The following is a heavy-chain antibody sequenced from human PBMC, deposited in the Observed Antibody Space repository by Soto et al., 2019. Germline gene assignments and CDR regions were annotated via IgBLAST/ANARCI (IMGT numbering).Heavy chain of an antibody. Sequence: QVQLQQWGAGLLKPSETLSLTCAVYGGSFSTYYWSWIRQPPGKGLEWIGDINRSGSTNYNPSLXSXAXIXXDTSKNQFSLKLSSVTAADTAVYYCARAWGGVPDFWGQGTLVTVSS. CDR2: INRSGST. CDR1: GGSFSTYY. CDR3: ARAWGGVPDF. J-gene: IGHJ4*02. D-gene: IGHD3-16*01. V-gene: IGHV4-34*01.